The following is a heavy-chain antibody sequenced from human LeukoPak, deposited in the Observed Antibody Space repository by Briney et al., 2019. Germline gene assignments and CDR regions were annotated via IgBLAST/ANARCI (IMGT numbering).Heavy chain of an antibody. Sequence: ASVKVSCKASGYTFTGYYMHWLRQAPGQGLEWMGRINPNSGGTNYAQKIPSRDTMTRQTSISTGYMELSRLGSDDTAVYFCARDLKGLELRFYWGQGTMVTVSS. CDR3: ARDLKGLELRFY. CDR2: INPNSGGT. V-gene: IGHV1-2*06. CDR1: GYTFTGYY. D-gene: IGHD1-7*01. J-gene: IGHJ4*01.